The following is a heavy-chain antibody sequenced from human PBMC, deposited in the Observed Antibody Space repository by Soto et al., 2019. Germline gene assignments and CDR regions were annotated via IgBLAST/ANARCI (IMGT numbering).Heavy chain of an antibody. CDR1: GYTFTGYH. J-gene: IGHJ6*02. CDR2: INPNRGGT. D-gene: IGHD3-3*01. V-gene: IGHV1-2*04. Sequence: ASVKVSCKASGYTFTGYHMHWVRQAPGQGLEWMGWINPNRGGTNYAQKYQGWVTMTRDTSISTAYMELSRLRSDDTAVYYCARAGDYDFWSGYPYYYYYYGMDVWGQGTTVTVSS. CDR3: ARAGDYDFWSGYPYYYYYYGMDV.